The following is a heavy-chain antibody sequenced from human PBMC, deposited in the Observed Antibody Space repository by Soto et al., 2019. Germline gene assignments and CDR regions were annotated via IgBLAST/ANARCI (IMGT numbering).Heavy chain of an antibody. CDR3: ARHGVAALQFDY. J-gene: IGHJ4*02. CDR1: GGSVSSSTYY. CDR2: IYFSGSI. Sequence: SETLSLTCSVSGGSVSSSTYYWGWIRQPPGKALEWIGSIYFSGSIYYKSSLKIRVTISVDTSKNQFSLKLTSVTAADTAVYYCARHGVAALQFDYWGQGTLVTVSS. D-gene: IGHD6-25*01. V-gene: IGHV4-39*01.